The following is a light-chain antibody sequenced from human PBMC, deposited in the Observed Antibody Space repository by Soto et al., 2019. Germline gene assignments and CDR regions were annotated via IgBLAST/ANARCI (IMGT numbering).Light chain of an antibody. CDR1: QSISSW. CDR2: KAA. Sequence: DIQMTQSPSTLSASVGDRVTITCRASQSISSWLAWYQQKPGKAPKLLIYKAASLKSGVPSRFSGSGSGTEFTLTISSLQPDDFATDYWQQYNSYSYTFGQGTKLEIK. J-gene: IGKJ2*01. CDR3: QQYNSYSYT. V-gene: IGKV1-5*03.